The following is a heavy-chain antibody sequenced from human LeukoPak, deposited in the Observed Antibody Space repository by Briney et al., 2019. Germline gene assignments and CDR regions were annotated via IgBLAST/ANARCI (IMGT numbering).Heavy chain of an antibody. Sequence: GASVKVSFKASGYTFTSYAMHWVRQAPGQRLEWMGWINAGNGNTKYSQKFQGRVTITRDTSASTAYMELSSLRSEDTAVYYCARLYGSGSYSSSDAFDIWGQGTMVTVSS. CDR3: ARLYGSGSYSSSDAFDI. D-gene: IGHD3-10*01. J-gene: IGHJ3*02. V-gene: IGHV1-3*01. CDR1: GYTFTSYA. CDR2: INAGNGNT.